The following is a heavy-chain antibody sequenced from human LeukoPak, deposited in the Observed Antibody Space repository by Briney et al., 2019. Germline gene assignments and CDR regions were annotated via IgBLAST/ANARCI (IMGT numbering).Heavy chain of an antibody. CDR2: IYWNDDK. CDR3: VHSEDYYDSSGYLGHMFDY. Sequence: SGPTLVKPTQTLTLTCTFSGFSLSTSGVGVGWIRQPPGKALEWLALIYWNDDKRYSPSLKSRLTITKDTSKNQVVLTMTNMDPVDTATYYCVHSEDYYDSSGYLGHMFDYWGQGTLVTVSS. V-gene: IGHV2-5*01. J-gene: IGHJ4*02. D-gene: IGHD3-22*01. CDR1: GFSLSTSGVG.